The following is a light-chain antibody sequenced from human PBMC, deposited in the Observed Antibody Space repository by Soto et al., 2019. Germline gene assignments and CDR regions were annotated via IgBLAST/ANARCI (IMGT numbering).Light chain of an antibody. J-gene: IGKJ1*01. CDR1: QSLNSD. CDR2: GAS. V-gene: IGKV3-15*01. CDR3: QQYNNWPRT. Sequence: EIVMTQSPATLSVSPGERATLSCRASQSLNSDLAWYQQKPGQAPRLLIYGASTRATGIPARFSGSESGTEFTLTISSLQSEDFEVYYCQQYNNWPRTLGQGTKVDIK.